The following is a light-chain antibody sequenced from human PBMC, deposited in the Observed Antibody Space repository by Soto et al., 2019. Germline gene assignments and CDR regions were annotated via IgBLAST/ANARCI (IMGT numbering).Light chain of an antibody. CDR2: DAS. V-gene: IGKV3-11*01. CDR1: QSVSSY. J-gene: IGKJ1*01. Sequence: EIVLTQSPAILSMSPGERATLSCRASQSVSSYFAWYQQKPGQAPRLLIYDASNRATGVSARFSGSGSGTHFTLTIRSIEPEDFAVYYCQQRRYWPVTFGQETKVEIK. CDR3: QQRRYWPVT.